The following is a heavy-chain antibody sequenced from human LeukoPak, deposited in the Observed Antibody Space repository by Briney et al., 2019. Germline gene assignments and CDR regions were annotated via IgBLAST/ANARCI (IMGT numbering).Heavy chain of an antibody. CDR2: IYPGDFDT. V-gene: IGHV5-51*01. CDR1: GYTFGSYW. CDR3: ARQSSNDAFDI. D-gene: IGHD2-2*01. J-gene: IGHJ3*02. Sequence: GESLKISCKGSGYTFGSYWIAWVRQMAGKGLEWMGIIYPGDFDTRYSPSFQGQVTISADKSISTAYLQWSRLKASDTAMYYCARQSSNDAFDIWGQGTMVTVSS.